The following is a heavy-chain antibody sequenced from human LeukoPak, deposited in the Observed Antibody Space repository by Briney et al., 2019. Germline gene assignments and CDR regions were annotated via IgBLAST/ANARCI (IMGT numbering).Heavy chain of an antibody. CDR1: GFTFSSYW. CDR2: INSDGSST. CDR3: ARKWEDSSSWYFPFDY. D-gene: IGHD6-13*01. Sequence: PGGSLRLSCAASGFTFSSYWMHWVRQAPGKGLVGVSRINSDGSSTSYADSVKGRFTISRDNAKNTLYLQMNSLRAEDTAVYYCARKWEDSSSWYFPFDYWGQGTLVTVSS. V-gene: IGHV3-74*01. J-gene: IGHJ4*02.